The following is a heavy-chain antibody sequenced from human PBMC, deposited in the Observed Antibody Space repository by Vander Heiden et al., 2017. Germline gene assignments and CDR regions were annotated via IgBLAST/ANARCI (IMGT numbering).Heavy chain of an antibody. V-gene: IGHV1-69*01. J-gene: IGHJ3*02. Sequence: QVQLVQSGAEVQNPGSSVKVPCMASGGSFSSYAISWVRQAPGQGLEWMGGIIPIFGTANYAQKFQGRVTITADESTSTAYMELSSLRSEDTAVYYCARDSPYDSSGYYYVRAFDIWGQGTMVTVSS. CDR1: GGSFSSYA. CDR2: IIPIFGTA. CDR3: ARDSPYDSSGYYYVRAFDI. D-gene: IGHD3-22*01.